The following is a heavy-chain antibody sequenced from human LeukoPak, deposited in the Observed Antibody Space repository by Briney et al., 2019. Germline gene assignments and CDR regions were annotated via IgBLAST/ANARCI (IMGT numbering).Heavy chain of an antibody. CDR1: GFTFSDYY. CDR3: ARVRRPGDYYDSSGYWGGDAFDI. V-gene: IGHV3-11*04. Sequence: GGSLRLSCAASGFTFSDYYMSWIRQAPGKGLEWVSYISSSGSTIYYADSVKGRFTISRDNSKNTLYLQMNSLRAEDTAVYYCARVRRPGDYYDSSGYWGGDAFDIWGQGTMVTVSS. J-gene: IGHJ3*02. CDR2: ISSSGSTI. D-gene: IGHD3-22*01.